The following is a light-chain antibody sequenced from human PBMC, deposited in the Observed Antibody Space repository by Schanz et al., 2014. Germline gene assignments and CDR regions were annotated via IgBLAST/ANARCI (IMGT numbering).Light chain of an antibody. CDR1: SSDVGAYNF. V-gene: IGLV2-8*01. J-gene: IGLJ3*02. CDR2: EVY. Sequence: QSALTQPASVSGSPGQSIAISCTGTSSDVGAYNFVSWYEQHPGKAPKRMIYEVYKRPSGVPDRFSGSKSGNTASLTVSGLQAEDEGDYYCCSYAGSNKWVFGGGTKLTVL. CDR3: CSYAGSNKWV.